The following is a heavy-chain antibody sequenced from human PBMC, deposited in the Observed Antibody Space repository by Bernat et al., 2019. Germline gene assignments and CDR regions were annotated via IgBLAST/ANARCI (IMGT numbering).Heavy chain of an antibody. Sequence: EVQLVESGGGLVQPGGSLRLSCAASGFTFSSYAMSWVRQAPGKGLEWVSAISGSGGSKYYADSGKGRFTISRENSKNTLYLQMNSLRAEDTAVYYCAKDGALNPTLRYFDLWGRGTLVTVSS. CDR1: GFTFSSYA. J-gene: IGHJ2*01. V-gene: IGHV3-23*04. D-gene: IGHD2-15*01. CDR3: AKDGALNPTLRYFDL. CDR2: ISGSGGSK.